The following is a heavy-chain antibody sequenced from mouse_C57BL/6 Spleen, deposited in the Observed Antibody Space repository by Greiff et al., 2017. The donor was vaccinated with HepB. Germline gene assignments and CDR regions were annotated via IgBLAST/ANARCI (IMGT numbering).Heavy chain of an antibody. D-gene: IGHD1-1*01. Sequence: VQLQQSGAELVKPGASVKLSCKASGYAFSSYWMNWVKQRPGKGLEWIGQIYPGDGDTNYNGKFKGKATLTADKSSSTAYMQLSSLTSEDAAVYFCARDYYGSNLHFDYWGKGTTLTVSS. CDR3: ARDYYGSNLHFDY. CDR1: GYAFSSYW. J-gene: IGHJ2*01. CDR2: IYPGDGDT. V-gene: IGHV1-80*01.